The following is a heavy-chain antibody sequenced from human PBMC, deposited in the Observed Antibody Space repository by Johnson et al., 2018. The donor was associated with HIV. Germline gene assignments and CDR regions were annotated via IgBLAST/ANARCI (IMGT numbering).Heavy chain of an antibody. V-gene: IGHV3-33*01. D-gene: IGHD6-13*01. CDR1: GFTFSSYG. CDR3: ARGGGSSSWYQADAFDI. Sequence: QVQLVESGGGVVQPGRSLRLSCAASGFTFSSYGMHWVRQAPGKGLEWVAVIWYDGSTKYYADSVKGRFTLSRDDSKNTLYLQMSSLGAEDTAVYDCARGGGSSSWYQADAFDIWGQGTMVTVSS. J-gene: IGHJ3*02. CDR2: IWYDGSTK.